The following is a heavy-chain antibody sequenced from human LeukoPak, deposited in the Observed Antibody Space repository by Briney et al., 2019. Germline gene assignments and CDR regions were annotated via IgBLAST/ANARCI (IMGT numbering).Heavy chain of an antibody. CDR1: GFTFSTSW. D-gene: IGHD1-26*01. V-gene: IGHV3-7*04. J-gene: IGHJ4*02. CDR2: IKQDGSEK. Sequence: GGSLQLSCAASGFTFSTSWMSWVRQAPGKGLEWVATIKQDGSEKYYVDSVKGRFTISRDNAKISLYLQMNSLRAEDTAVYYCARAAYTGSPTSFDYWGQGTLVTVSS. CDR3: ARAAYTGSPTSFDY.